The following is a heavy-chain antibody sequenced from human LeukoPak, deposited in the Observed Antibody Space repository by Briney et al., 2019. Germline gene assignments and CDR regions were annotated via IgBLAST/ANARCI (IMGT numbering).Heavy chain of an antibody. Sequence: PSETLSLTCAVYGESFSGYYWSWIRQPPGKGLEWIGQINHSGSTNYNPSLKSRVTISVDTSKNQFSLKLSSVTAADTAVYYCARGRGLFAVVTAIFNHWGQGTLVTVSS. V-gene: IGHV4-34*01. CDR3: ARGRGLFAVVTAIFNH. CDR1: GESFSGYY. CDR2: INHSGST. J-gene: IGHJ4*02. D-gene: IGHD2-21*02.